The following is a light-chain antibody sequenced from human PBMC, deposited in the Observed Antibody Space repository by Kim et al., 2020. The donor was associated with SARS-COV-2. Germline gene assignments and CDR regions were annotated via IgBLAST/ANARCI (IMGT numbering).Light chain of an antibody. J-gene: IGKJ4*01. V-gene: IGKV3-20*01. CDR1: QSVTNNY. CDR3: QHYAGLPLT. Sequence: LAPGERVTLCCRASQSVTNNYLAWYQQKPGQAPRLVIFGASTRATGIPDRFSGSGSGTDFTLTISRLEPEDFAVYFCQHYAGLPLTFGGGTKVEI. CDR2: GAS.